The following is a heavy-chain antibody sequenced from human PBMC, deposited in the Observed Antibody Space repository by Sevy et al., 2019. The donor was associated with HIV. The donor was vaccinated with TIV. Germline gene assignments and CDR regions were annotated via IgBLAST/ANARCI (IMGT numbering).Heavy chain of an antibody. J-gene: IGHJ4*02. CDR1: GFTFSDYY. V-gene: IGHV3-11*01. Sequence: GESLKISCAASGFTFSDYYMRWIRQAPGKGLEWVSYISSSGSTIYYADSVKGRFTISRDNAKNSLYLQMNSLRAEDTAVYYCARDLKAGYYDSSGYYYEGPIDYWGQGTLVTVSS. CDR3: ARDLKAGYYDSSGYYYEGPIDY. D-gene: IGHD3-22*01. CDR2: ISSSGSTI.